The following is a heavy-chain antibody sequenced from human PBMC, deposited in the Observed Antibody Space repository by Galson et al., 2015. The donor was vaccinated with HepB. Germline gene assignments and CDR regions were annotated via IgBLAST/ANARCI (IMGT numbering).Heavy chain of an antibody. J-gene: IGHJ3*02. V-gene: IGHV5-51*01. Sequence: QSGAEVKKPGESLKISCKASGYTFRSYWLAWVRQMPGKGLEWMGIIYPGDSETRYSPSFQGQVTISADKSISTAYLQWSSLKASDTAIYYCARQAEYCGPNSCSMVFAFDMWGQGTVVTVSS. CDR1: GYTFRSYW. CDR2: IYPGDSET. D-gene: IGHD2-2*01. CDR3: ARQAEYCGPNSCSMVFAFDM.